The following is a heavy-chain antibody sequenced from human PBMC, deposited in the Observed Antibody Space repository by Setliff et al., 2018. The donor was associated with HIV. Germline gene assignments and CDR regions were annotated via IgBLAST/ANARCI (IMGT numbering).Heavy chain of an antibody. CDR3: ARGPNRYSGTYSYYYYMDV. Sequence: PGGSLRLSCAASGFTFSSYAMTWVRQAPGKGLEWVSAISARGGSTYYADSVKGRFTISRDNSKNTLYLQMNSLRAEDTAVYYCARGPNRYSGTYSYYYYMDVWGKGTTVTVSS. D-gene: IGHD1-26*01. J-gene: IGHJ6*03. CDR2: ISARGGST. CDR1: GFTFSSYA. V-gene: IGHV3-23*01.